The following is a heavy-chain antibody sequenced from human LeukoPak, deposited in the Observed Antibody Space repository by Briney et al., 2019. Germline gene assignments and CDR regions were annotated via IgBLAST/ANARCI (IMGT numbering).Heavy chain of an antibody. D-gene: IGHD3-3*01. CDR1: GGSIISSSYY. CDR2: IYYSGNT. CDR3: ARGSGRDFWSGYYWRSHNWFDP. V-gene: IGHV4-39*07. Sequence: PSETLSLTCTVSGGSIISSSYYWGWIRQPPGKGLEWIGSIYYSGNTDYNPSLKSRVTISVKTSKNQFSLKLSSVTAADTAVYYCARGSGRDFWSGYYWRSHNWFDPWGQGTLVTVSS. J-gene: IGHJ5*02.